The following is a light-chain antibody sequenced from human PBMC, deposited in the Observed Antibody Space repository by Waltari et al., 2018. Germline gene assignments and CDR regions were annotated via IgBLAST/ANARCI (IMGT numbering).Light chain of an antibody. V-gene: IGKV1-33*01. CDR2: YAS. J-gene: IGKJ3*01. CDR3: QRYDNLTILA. Sequence: DIQMTQSPSSLSASVGDRVTITCQASQDISNYLNWYQQKPGKAPKLLIHYASSLETGVPSRFSGSKSVTPFTFPISSLQPADVATYYYQRYDNLTILAFGPGTKVNIK. CDR1: QDISNY.